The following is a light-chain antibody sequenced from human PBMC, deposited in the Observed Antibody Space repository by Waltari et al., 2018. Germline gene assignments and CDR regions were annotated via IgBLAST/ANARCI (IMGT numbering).Light chain of an antibody. J-gene: IGKJ1*01. CDR2: DAS. CDR1: QGVSSY. CDR3: QQRSNWQRWT. Sequence: EIVLTQSPATLSLSPGERATLSCRASQGVSSYLAWYQQKPGQAPRLLIYDASNRATGIPARFSGSGSGTDFTLTISSLEPEDFAVYYCQQRSNWQRWTFGQGTKVEIK. V-gene: IGKV3-11*01.